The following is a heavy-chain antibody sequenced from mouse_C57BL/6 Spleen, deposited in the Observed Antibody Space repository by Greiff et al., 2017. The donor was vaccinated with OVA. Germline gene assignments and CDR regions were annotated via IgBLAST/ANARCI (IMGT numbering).Heavy chain of an antibody. CDR3: ASPFYEGYFDV. Sequence: QVQLQQPGAELVRPGTSVKLSCKASGYTFTSYWMHWVKQRPGQGLEWIGVIDPSDSYTNYNQKFKGKATLTVDTSSSTAYMQLSSLTSEDSAVYYCASPFYEGYFDVWGTGTTVTVSS. D-gene: IGHD2-3*01. CDR2: IDPSDSYT. J-gene: IGHJ1*03. V-gene: IGHV1-59*01. CDR1: GYTFTSYW.